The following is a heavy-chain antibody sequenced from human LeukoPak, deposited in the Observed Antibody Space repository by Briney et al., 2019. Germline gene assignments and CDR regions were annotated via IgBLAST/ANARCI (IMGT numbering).Heavy chain of an antibody. CDR2: ISYDGNNK. D-gene: IGHD6-19*01. Sequence: PGGSLRLSCAASGFTFSSCGMHWVRQAPGKGLEWVAVISYDGNNKYYADSVKGRFTISRDNSKNTLYLQMNSLRAEDTAVYYCARDMEDSSGWYLGFYYYYYGMDVWGQGTTVTVSS. CDR3: ARDMEDSSGWYLGFYYYYYGMDV. J-gene: IGHJ6*02. V-gene: IGHV3-30*19. CDR1: GFTFSSCG.